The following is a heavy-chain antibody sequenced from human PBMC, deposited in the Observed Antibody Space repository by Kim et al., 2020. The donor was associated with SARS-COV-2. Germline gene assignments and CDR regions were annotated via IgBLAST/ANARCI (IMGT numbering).Heavy chain of an antibody. CDR2: IYPGDSDT. D-gene: IGHD3-10*01. CDR3: ARLSRRGVIMGGWFDP. Sequence: GESLKISCKGSGYSFTTYWIGWVRQMPGKGLEWMGIIYPGDSDTRYSPSFQGQVTISVDKSISTVYLQWSSLKASDTAMYYCARLSRRGVIMGGWFDPWGQGTLVTVSS. J-gene: IGHJ5*02. CDR1: GYSFTTYW. V-gene: IGHV5-51*01.